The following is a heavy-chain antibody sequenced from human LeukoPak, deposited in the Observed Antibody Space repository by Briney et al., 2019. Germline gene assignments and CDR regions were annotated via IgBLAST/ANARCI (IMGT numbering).Heavy chain of an antibody. CDR1: GYTFIGYY. D-gene: IGHD3-10*01. Sequence: ASVKVSCKASGYTFIGYYIHWVRQAPGQGLEWMGWINPNSGGTNYAQNFQGRVTMTRDTSISTAYMDLSRLRSDDTAVYYCARVRWELVDAFDIWGQGTMVTVSS. CDR3: ARVRWELVDAFDI. CDR2: INPNSGGT. V-gene: IGHV1-2*02. J-gene: IGHJ3*02.